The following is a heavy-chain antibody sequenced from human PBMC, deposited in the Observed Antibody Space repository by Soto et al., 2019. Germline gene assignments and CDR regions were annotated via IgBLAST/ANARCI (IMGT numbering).Heavy chain of an antibody. CDR1: GFSVSRNF. Sequence: EVQLVESGGSFIQPGGSLRLSCAVSGFSVSRNFMSWIRQAPGKGLEWVSILYSGGTTYYTGSVEGRFTMSGDDSENTVYLQMKSLRVEDTATYFCARVVLVGATPDYFDHWGQGSLVTVSS. V-gene: IGHV3-53*01. CDR3: ARVVLVGATPDYFDH. CDR2: LYSGGTT. D-gene: IGHD1-26*01. J-gene: IGHJ4*01.